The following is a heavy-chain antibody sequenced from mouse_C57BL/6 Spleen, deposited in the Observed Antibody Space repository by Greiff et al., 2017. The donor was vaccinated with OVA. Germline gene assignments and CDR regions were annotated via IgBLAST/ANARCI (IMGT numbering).Heavy chain of an antibody. J-gene: IGHJ4*01. Sequence: QVQLQQPGAELVKPGASVKMSCKASGYTFTSYWITWVKQRPGQGLAWIGDIYPGSGSTNYNEKFKSKATLTVDTSSSTAYMQLSSLTSEDSAVDYCARSYDDYQGYAMDYWGQGTSVTVSS. CDR1: GYTFTSYW. D-gene: IGHD2-4*01. CDR3: ARSYDDYQGYAMDY. CDR2: IYPGSGST. V-gene: IGHV1-55*01.